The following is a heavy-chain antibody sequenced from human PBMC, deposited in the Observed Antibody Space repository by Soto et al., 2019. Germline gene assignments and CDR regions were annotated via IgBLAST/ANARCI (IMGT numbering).Heavy chain of an antibody. CDR1: GFSFSSYA. D-gene: IGHD1-26*01. J-gene: IGHJ3*02. Sequence: EVQVLESGGGLVQPGGSLRLSCAASGFSFSSYAMSWVRQAPGKGLEWVSGISGSGTITHYADSVKGRFTISRDNSKNTLYLQMNSLRADDTAVYYCAKVGVSWQLLGGFDIWGQGTMVTVSS. V-gene: IGHV3-23*01. CDR2: ISGSGTIT. CDR3: AKVGVSWQLLGGFDI.